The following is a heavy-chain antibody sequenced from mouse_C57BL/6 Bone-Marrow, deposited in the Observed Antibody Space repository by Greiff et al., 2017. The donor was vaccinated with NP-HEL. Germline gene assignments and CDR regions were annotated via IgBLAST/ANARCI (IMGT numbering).Heavy chain of an antibody. CDR3: AREGDYYGSAHYFDY. CDR1: GFTFSSYA. D-gene: IGHD1-1*01. V-gene: IGHV5-4*01. Sequence: EVKLVESGGGLVKPGGSLELSCAASGFTFSSYAMSWVRQTPEKRLEWVATISDGGSYTYYPDNVKGRFTISRDNAKNNLYLQMSHLKSEDTAMYYCAREGDYYGSAHYFDYWGQGTTLTVSS. CDR2: ISDGGSYT. J-gene: IGHJ2*01.